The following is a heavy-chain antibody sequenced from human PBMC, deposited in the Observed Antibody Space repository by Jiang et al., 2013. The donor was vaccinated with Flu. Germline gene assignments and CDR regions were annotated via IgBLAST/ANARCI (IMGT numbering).Heavy chain of an antibody. V-gene: IGHV3-23*01. CDR3: AKVGVSWDYYDSSGNDAFDI. Sequence: VQLLESGGGLVQPGGSLRLSCAASGFTFSSYAMSWVRQAPGKGLEWVSAISGSGGSTYYADSVKGRFTISRDNSKNTLYLQMNSLRAEDTAVYYCAKVGVSWDYYDSSGNDAFDIWGQGTMVYRLF. D-gene: IGHD3-22*01. CDR2: ISGSGGST. J-gene: IGHJ3*02. CDR1: GFTFSSYA.